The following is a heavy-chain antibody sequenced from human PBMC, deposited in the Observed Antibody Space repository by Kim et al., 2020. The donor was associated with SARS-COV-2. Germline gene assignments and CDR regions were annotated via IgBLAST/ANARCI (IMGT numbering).Heavy chain of an antibody. CDR2: ISYWGSKK. J-gene: IGHJ6*02. V-gene: IGHV3-30*18. Sequence: GGSLRLSCAASGFSFNNYGMHWVRQAPGKGLEWVAFISYWGSKKQYLDSLKGRFTVSRDYSKNTLYLQMNSLTAEDTAVYYCAKQGYIFGRNTYYGMDLWGQGTTVTVSS. CDR1: GFSFNNYG. D-gene: IGHD5-12*01. CDR3: AKQGYIFGRNTYYGMDL.